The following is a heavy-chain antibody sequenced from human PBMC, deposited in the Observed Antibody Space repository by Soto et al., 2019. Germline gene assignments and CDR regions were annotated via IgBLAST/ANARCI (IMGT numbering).Heavy chain of an antibody. CDR1: RLTFSRYA. V-gene: IGHV3-23*01. CDR2: ISGRGDST. J-gene: IGHJ4*02. D-gene: IGHD5-12*01. CDR3: AKAFYREEDGYNTFDS. Sequence: GASLRLCCAASRLTFSRYAMSWFRQAPGKGLEWVSGISGRGDSTYYADSVKGRFTISRDNSNNTLFLQMNNLRAEDTAVYYCAKAFYREEDGYNTFDSWGQGTLVTSPQ.